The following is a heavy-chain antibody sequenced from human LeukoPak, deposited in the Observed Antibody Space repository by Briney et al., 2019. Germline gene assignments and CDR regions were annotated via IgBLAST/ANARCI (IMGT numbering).Heavy chain of an antibody. D-gene: IGHD3-22*01. CDR3: ARVDGGSGYYYSNY. J-gene: IGHJ4*02. V-gene: IGHV4-4*07. Sequence: PSETLSLTCTVSGASISSYYWSWIRQPAGKGLEWIGRIYTSGSTYYNPSLKSRVTISVDKSKNHFSLKLSSVTAADTAVYYCARVDGGSGYYYSNYWGQGTLVTVSS. CDR1: GASISSYY. CDR2: IYTSGST.